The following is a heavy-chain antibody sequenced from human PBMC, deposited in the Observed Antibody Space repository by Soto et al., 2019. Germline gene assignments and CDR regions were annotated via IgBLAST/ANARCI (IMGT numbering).Heavy chain of an antibody. CDR3: AKLGFMDRYYAFWSGLNTFDY. CDR1: GFTFSSYA. V-gene: IGHV3-23*01. CDR2: ISGSGGST. J-gene: IGHJ4*02. D-gene: IGHD3-3*01. Sequence: QAGGSLRLSCAASGFTFSSYAMSWVRQAPGKGLEWVSAISGSGGSTYYADSVKGRFTISRDNSKNTLYLQMNSLRAEDTAVYYCAKLGFMDRYYAFWSGLNTFDYWGQGTLVTVSS.